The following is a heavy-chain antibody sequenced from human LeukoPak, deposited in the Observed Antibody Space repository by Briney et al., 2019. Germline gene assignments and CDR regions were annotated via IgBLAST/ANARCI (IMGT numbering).Heavy chain of an antibody. D-gene: IGHD4-17*01. CDR1: GGSISSSSYY. J-gene: IGHJ4*02. V-gene: IGHV4-39*07. CDR3: ARLDKNGDLYSDY. Sequence: SETLSLTCTVSGGSISSSSYYWGWIRQPPGKGLEWIGSIYYSGSTYYNPSLKSRVTISVDTSKNQFSLKLSSVTAADTAVYYCARLDKNGDLYSDYWGQGTLVTVSS. CDR2: IYYSGST.